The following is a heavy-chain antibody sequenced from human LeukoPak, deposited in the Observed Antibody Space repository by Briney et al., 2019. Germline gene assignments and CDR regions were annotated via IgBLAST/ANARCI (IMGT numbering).Heavy chain of an antibody. Sequence: SETLSLTCAVSGYSISSGYYRGWIRQPPGKGLDWIGSIYHSGSTYYNPSLKSRDTISVDTSKNQFSLKLSSVTAAHTAVYYCAXHXLXXXXXYXXVXXKGT. J-gene: IGHJ6*03. CDR2: IYHSGST. CDR3: AXHXLXXXXXYXXV. CDR1: GYSISSGYY. V-gene: IGHV4-38-2*01.